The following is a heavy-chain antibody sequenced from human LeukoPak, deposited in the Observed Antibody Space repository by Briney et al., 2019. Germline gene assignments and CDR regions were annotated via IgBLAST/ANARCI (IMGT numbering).Heavy chain of an antibody. D-gene: IGHD1-26*01. Sequence: GGSLRLSCAASGLTFSSYSMNWVRQAPGKGLEWVSSISSSSSYIYYADSVKGRFTISRDNTKNSLYLQMNSLRAEDTAVYYCARDGIVGATNGFDYWGQGTLVTVSS. V-gene: IGHV3-21*01. CDR1: GLTFSSYS. J-gene: IGHJ4*02. CDR2: ISSSSSYI. CDR3: ARDGIVGATNGFDY.